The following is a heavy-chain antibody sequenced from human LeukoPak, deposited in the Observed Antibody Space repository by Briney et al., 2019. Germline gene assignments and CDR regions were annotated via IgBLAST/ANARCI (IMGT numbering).Heavy chain of an antibody. J-gene: IGHJ4*02. Sequence: SVKVSCKASGGTFSSYTISWVRQAPGQGLEWMGRIIPILGIANYAQKFQGRVTITADKSTSTAYMELSSLRSGDTAVYYCARGYGATIYYFDYWGQGTLVTVSS. CDR1: GGTFSSYT. V-gene: IGHV1-69*02. D-gene: IGHD4/OR15-4a*01. CDR2: IIPILGIA. CDR3: ARGYGATIYYFDY.